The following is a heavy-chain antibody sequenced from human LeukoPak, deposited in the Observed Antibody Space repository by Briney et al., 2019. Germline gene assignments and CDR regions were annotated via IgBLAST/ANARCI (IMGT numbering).Heavy chain of an antibody. D-gene: IGHD5-24*01. Sequence: SVRVSCKASGGTFSSYAISWVRQAPGQGLEWMGGIIPIFGTANYAQKFQGRVTITTDESTSTAYMELSSLRSEDTAVYYCARNGYNHAAEFDYWGQETLVTVSS. CDR3: ARNGYNHAAEFDY. CDR2: IIPIFGTA. V-gene: IGHV1-69*05. J-gene: IGHJ4*02. CDR1: GGTFSSYA.